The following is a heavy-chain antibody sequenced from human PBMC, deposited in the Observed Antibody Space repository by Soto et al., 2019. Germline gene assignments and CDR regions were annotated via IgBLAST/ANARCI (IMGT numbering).Heavy chain of an antibody. V-gene: IGHV3-23*01. Sequence: HPGGSLRLSCAASGFTFSSYAMSWVRQAPGKGLEWVSTIGGSETYYADSVKGRFTISRDASKSALFLQMNSLRVEDTAIYYCAKYVVSNDGQYDWXYSRAQRSSVPVSS. D-gene: IGHD2-8*01. J-gene: IGHJ5*01. CDR2: IGGSET. CDR1: GFTFSSYA. CDR3: AKYVVSNDGQYDWXYS.